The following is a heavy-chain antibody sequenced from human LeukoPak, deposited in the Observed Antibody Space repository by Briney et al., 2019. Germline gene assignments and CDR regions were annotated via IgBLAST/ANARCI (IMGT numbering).Heavy chain of an antibody. CDR1: GGSISSGDYY. CDR2: IYYSGST. CDR3: ARGATHYYFDS. Sequence: SQTLSLTCTVSGGSISSGDYYWSWIRQPPGKGLEWIGYIYYSGSTNYNPSLKSRVTISVDASKNHFSLKLNSVTAADTAVYYCARGATHYYFDSWGQGTLVTVSS. J-gene: IGHJ4*02. V-gene: IGHV4-61*03.